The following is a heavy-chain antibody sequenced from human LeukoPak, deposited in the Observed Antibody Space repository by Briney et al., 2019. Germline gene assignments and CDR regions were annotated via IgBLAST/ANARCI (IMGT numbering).Heavy chain of an antibody. J-gene: IGHJ6*02. CDR3: AKGLRSLDV. CDR2: TYYRSKWYN. V-gene: IGHV6-1*01. CDR1: GDSVSGTTVA. D-gene: IGHD5-18*01. Sequence: SQTLSLTCAISGDSVSGTTVAWNWIRQSPSRGLEWLGRTYYRSKWYNDYAIAVKSRITINPDTSKNQFSLHLNSVIPEDTAVYYCAKGLRSLDVWGQGTTVTVSS.